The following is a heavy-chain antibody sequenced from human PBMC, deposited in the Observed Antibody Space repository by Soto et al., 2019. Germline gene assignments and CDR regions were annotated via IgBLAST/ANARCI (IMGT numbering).Heavy chain of an antibody. D-gene: IGHD5-12*01. CDR2: ISWNSGSI. V-gene: IGHV3-9*01. Sequence: EVQLVEAGGGLVQPGRSLILSCAASVFTCDDYAMHWGRQAPGKGLEWVSGISWNSGSIGDADSVKGSFTISRDTAKNSLYLQMNSLRAEYTALYYCAKDRGGYDYLGFDYWGQGTLVNVSS. J-gene: IGHJ4*02. CDR1: VFTCDDYA. CDR3: AKDRGGYDYLGFDY.